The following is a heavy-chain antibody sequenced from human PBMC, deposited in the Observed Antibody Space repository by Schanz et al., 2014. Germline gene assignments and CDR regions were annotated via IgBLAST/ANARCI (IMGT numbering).Heavy chain of an antibody. CDR1: GGTFSGYA. J-gene: IGHJ3*02. D-gene: IGHD3-22*01. V-gene: IGHV1-69*01. CDR3: AKSIYSIVLLRYAFHI. CDR2: IIPVFGTA. Sequence: PSSAGKKKPGSSVKVSCKASGGTFSGYAISWVRQAPGQGLEWMGWIIPVFGTANYAQKFQGRVSITADESTSTVFMVLISLRSEVTAVYYCAKSIYSIVLLRYAFHICGQGTMVNFSS.